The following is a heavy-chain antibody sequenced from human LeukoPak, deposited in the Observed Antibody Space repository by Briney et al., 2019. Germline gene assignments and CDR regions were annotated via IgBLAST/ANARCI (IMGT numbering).Heavy chain of an antibody. Sequence: SETLSLTCTASGGSISSSDHYWGWIRQPPGKGLEWIGSIYYSGSTYYNPSLKSRVTISVDTSKNQFSLRLSSVTAADTTTYYCAHSNDYGGPFDFWGQGTLVTVSS. CDR3: AHSNDYGGPFDF. D-gene: IGHD4-23*01. CDR2: IYYSGST. CDR1: GGSISSSDHY. V-gene: IGHV4-39*01. J-gene: IGHJ4*02.